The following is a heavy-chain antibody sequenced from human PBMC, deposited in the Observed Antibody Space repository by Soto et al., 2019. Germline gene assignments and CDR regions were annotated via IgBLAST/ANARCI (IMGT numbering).Heavy chain of an antibody. CDR1: GFTFSSYA. CDR3: AKGQKWELPFDF. J-gene: IGHJ4*02. D-gene: IGHD1-26*01. Sequence: ESGGGLVQPGGSLRLSCAASGFTFSSYAMSWVRQAPGKGLEWVSAISGAGGGSTYYAESVKGRFTISRDNSKNTLYLQMNSLRAEDTALYYCAKGQKWELPFDFWGPGTLVTVSS. V-gene: IGHV3-23*01. CDR2: ISGAGGGST.